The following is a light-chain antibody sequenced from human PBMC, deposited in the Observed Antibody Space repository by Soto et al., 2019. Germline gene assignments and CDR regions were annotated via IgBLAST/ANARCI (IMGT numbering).Light chain of an antibody. V-gene: IGLV1-47*01. CDR3: AAWDDSLSGRGV. CDR1: SSNIGSNY. Sequence: QSVLTQPPSASGTRGQRVAISCSGSSSNIGSNYVYWYQQLPGTAPKLLIYRNNQRPSGVPDRFSGSKSGTSASLAISGLRSEDEADYYCAAWDDSLSGRGVFGTGTKVTVL. J-gene: IGLJ1*01. CDR2: RNN.